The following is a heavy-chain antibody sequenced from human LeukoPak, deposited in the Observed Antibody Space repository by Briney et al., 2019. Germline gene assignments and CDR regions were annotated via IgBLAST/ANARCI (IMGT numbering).Heavy chain of an antibody. J-gene: IGHJ4*02. CDR3: ARVEGITAEEGD. V-gene: IGHV1-46*01. CDR1: GYSFTSYY. D-gene: IGHD6-13*01. Sequence: ASVKVSCKASGYSFTSYYMHWVRQAPGQGLEWMGLIIPRGGSTIYAQNFQGRVTMTRDTSTSTVYMELSSLRSEDTAVYYCARVEGITAEEGDWGQGTLVTVSS. CDR2: IIPRGGST.